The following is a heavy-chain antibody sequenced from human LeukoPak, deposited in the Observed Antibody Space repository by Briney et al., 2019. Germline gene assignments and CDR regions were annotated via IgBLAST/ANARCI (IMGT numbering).Heavy chain of an antibody. V-gene: IGHV3-7*01. CDR3: ATSYDSSGCD. Sequence: GGSLRLSCTASGFTFSSFWMSWVRQAPGKGLEWVANIKQDGSLQHYGDSVKGRFTISRDNAKNSLYLQMNNLRAEDTALYYCATSYDSSGCDWGQGTLVTVSS. CDR2: IKQDGSLQ. D-gene: IGHD3-22*01. CDR1: GFTFSSFW. J-gene: IGHJ4*02.